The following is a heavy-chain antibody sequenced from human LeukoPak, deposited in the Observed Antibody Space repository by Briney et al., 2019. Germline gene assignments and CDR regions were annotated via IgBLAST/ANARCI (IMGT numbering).Heavy chain of an antibody. Sequence: SETLSLTCAVYGGSFSGYYLSWIRQPPGKGLEWIGEINHSGSTNYNPSLKSRVNISVDTSKNQFSLKLRSVTAADTAVYYCARAYCSGGSCYQVDYWGQGTLVTVSS. V-gene: IGHV4-34*01. CDR3: ARAYCSGGSCYQVDY. CDR2: INHSGST. D-gene: IGHD2-15*01. CDR1: GGSFSGYY. J-gene: IGHJ4*02.